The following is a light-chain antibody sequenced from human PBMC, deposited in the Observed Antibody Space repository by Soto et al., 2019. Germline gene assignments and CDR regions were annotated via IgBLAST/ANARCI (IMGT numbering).Light chain of an antibody. CDR2: KAS. Sequence: DIQMTQSPSTLSASVGARVTITCRASQSISSWLAWYQQKPGKAPKLLIYKASSLESGVPSRFSGSGSGTEFTLTISSLQPDDFATYYCQQYNSYSTFGLGTKVDIK. J-gene: IGKJ1*01. CDR1: QSISSW. V-gene: IGKV1-5*03. CDR3: QQYNSYST.